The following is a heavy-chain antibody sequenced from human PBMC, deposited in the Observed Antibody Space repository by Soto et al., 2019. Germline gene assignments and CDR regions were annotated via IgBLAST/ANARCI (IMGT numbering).Heavy chain of an antibody. Sequence: EVQLVESGGVVVQPGGCLRLSCAASGFIFDDYSMYWVRQAPGKGLEWVSLLSWDGRHTYYADSVKGRFIISRDNSRNSLYLQMTSLTTADTALYYCAKARRSIFGGMDVWGQGTTVTVSS. V-gene: IGHV3-43*01. D-gene: IGHD3-3*01. CDR1: GFIFDDYS. CDR3: AKARRSIFGGMDV. J-gene: IGHJ6*02. CDR2: LSWDGRHT.